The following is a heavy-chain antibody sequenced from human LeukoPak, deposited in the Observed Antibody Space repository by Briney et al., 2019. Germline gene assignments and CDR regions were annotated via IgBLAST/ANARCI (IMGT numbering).Heavy chain of an antibody. D-gene: IGHD5-24*01. CDR1: GGSINSYY. J-gene: IGHJ2*01. CDR3: AARGDGYNNWYFDL. Sequence: SETLSLTCTVSGGSINSYYWSWIRQPPGKGLEWIGHIYYSGSTNYDPSLKSRVTISLDTSKNQFSLKLSSVTAADTAVYYCAARGDGYNNWYFDLWGRGTLVTVSS. CDR2: IYYSGST. V-gene: IGHV4-59*01.